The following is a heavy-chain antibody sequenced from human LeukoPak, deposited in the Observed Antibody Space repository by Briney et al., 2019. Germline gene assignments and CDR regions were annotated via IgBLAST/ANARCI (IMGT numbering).Heavy chain of an antibody. Sequence: ASVKVSCKASGYTFTSYAMHWVRQAPGQRLEWMGWINAGNGNTKYSQKFQGSVTITRDTSASTAYMELSSLRSEDTAVYYCARDHEYSNPYYYYGMDVWGQGTTVTVSS. J-gene: IGHJ6*02. CDR2: INAGNGNT. CDR1: GYTFTSYA. CDR3: ARDHEYSNPYYYYGMDV. D-gene: IGHD6-6*01. V-gene: IGHV1-3*01.